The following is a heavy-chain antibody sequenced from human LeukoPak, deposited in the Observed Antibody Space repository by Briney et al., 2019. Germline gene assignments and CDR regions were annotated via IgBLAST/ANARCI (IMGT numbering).Heavy chain of an antibody. CDR1: GFTVSSNS. J-gene: IGHJ5*02. D-gene: IGHD3-22*01. V-gene: IGHV3-74*01. CDR2: INSDGINT. CDR3: ARDLGQYYDTSDNWFDP. Sequence: QTGGSLRLSCTVSGFTVSSNSMSWVRQAPGKGLVWVSRINSDGINTSYADSVKGRFTISRDNAKNTLNLQMNSLRAEDTAVYYCARDLGQYYDTSDNWFDPWGQGTLVTVSS.